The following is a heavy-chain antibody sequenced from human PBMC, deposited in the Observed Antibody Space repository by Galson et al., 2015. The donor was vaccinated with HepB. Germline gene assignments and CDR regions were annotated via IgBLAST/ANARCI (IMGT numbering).Heavy chain of an antibody. CDR1: GGTFSSYA. CDR2: IIPIFGTA. J-gene: IGHJ6*02. D-gene: IGHD3-9*01. V-gene: IGHV1-69*06. Sequence: SVKVSCKASGGTFSSYAISWVRQAPGQGLEWMGGIIPIFGTANYAQKFQGRVTITADKSTSTAYMELSSLRSEDTAVYYCARDSGYFDWLFPYGMDVWGQGTTVTVSS. CDR3: ARDSGYFDWLFPYGMDV.